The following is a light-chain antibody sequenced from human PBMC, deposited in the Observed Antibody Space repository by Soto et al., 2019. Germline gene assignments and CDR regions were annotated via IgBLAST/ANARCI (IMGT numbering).Light chain of an antibody. CDR1: HSISSSY. V-gene: IGKV3-20*01. CDR3: QQYGSSPWT. Sequence: EIVLTQSPGTLSLSPGERATLSCRASHSISSSYLAWYQQKPGQAPRLLIYGASSRATAIPDRFSGDGSGTYFTLTISGREPEDFAVYFCQQYGSSPWTFGQGTKVDIK. J-gene: IGKJ1*01. CDR2: GAS.